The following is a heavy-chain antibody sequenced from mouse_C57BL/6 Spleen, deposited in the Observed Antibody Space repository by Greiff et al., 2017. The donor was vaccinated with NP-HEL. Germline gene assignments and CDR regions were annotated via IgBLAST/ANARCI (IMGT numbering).Heavy chain of an antibody. J-gene: IGHJ2*01. CDR1: GYTFTSYW. V-gene: IGHV1-50*01. CDR3: ARLRTGRDY. Sequence: VQLQQSGAELVKPGASVKLSCKASGYTFTSYWMQWVKQRPGQGLEWIGEIDPSDSYTNYNQKFKGKATLTVDTSSSTAYMQLSSLTSEDSAVYYCARLRTGRDYWGQGTTLTVSS. D-gene: IGHD4-1*01. CDR2: IDPSDSYT.